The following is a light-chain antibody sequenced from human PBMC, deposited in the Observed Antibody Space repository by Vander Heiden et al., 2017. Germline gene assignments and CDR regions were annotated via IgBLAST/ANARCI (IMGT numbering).Light chain of an antibody. CDR2: TAS. CDR3: QQSFRTPWT. CDR1: QSINIY. V-gene: IGKV1-39*01. J-gene: IGKJ1*01. Sequence: DIQMTQSPSSLSASVGDRVTITCRASQSINIYLNWYQQKPGKAPDLLIYTASSLQSGVPPRFSGSRSRTDFTLTISSLQPEDSATYYCQQSFRTPWTFGQGTKVEIK.